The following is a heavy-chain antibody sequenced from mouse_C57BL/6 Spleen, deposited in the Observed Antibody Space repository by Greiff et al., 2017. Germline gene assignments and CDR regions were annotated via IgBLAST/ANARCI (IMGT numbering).Heavy chain of an antibody. V-gene: IGHV1-66*01. D-gene: IGHD1-1*01. CDR1: GYSFTSYY. Sequence: QVQLQQSGPELVKPGASVKISCKASGYSFTSYYIHWVKQRPGQGLEWIGWIYPGSGNTKYNEKFKGKATLTADTSSSTAYMQLSSLTSEDSAVYYCARGLDGSSLGDFDYWGQGTTLTVSS. CDR3: ARGLDGSSLGDFDY. J-gene: IGHJ2*01. CDR2: IYPGSGNT.